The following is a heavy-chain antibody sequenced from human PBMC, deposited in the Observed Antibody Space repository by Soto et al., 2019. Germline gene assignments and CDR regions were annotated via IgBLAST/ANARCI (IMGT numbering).Heavy chain of an antibody. CDR3: ARDIGARIAYFDY. J-gene: IGHJ4*02. CDR2: IKQDGSEK. D-gene: IGHD3-16*01. CDR1: GFTFSSYW. V-gene: IGHV3-7*01. Sequence: PGGSLRLSCAASGFTFSSYWMSWVRQAPGKGLEWVANIKQDGSEKYYVDSVKGRFTISRDNAKNSLYLQMNSLRAEDTAVYYCARDIGARIAYFDYWGQGTLVTVSS.